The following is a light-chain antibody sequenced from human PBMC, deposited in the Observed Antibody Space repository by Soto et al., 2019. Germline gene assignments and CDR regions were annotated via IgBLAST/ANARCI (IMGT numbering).Light chain of an antibody. V-gene: IGKV3-15*01. CDR2: VAS. CDR1: QSVNSN. Sequence: EIVMTQSPGTLSVSPGDRATLSCRASQSVNSNLACYQQKPGQTPKLLIYVASTRATGLPARFSGSGSGTEFTLTISRLQSEDVAVYYCQQYNVWPLTFGGGTKVEFK. J-gene: IGKJ4*01. CDR3: QQYNVWPLT.